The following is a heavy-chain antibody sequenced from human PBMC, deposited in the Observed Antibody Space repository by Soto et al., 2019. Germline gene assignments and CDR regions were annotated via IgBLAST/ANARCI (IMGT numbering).Heavy chain of an antibody. V-gene: IGHV4-59*01. CDR3: ARGIAAATFDY. Sequence: QVQLQESGPGLVKPSETLSLTCTVSGGSISSYYWSWIRQPPGKGLEWIGYIYYSGSTNYNPSLKSRVTISVDTSKNQFSLKLSSVTAADTAVYYCARGIAAATFDYWGQGTLVTVSS. J-gene: IGHJ4*02. D-gene: IGHD6-13*01. CDR1: GGSISSYY. CDR2: IYYSGST.